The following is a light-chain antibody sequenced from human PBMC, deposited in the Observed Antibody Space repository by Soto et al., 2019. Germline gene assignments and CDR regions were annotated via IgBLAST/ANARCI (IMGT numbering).Light chain of an antibody. Sequence: DIQMTQSPSTLSASVGDRVTITCRASQSISSWLAWYQQKPGKVPNLLIYKASRLESGVPSRFSGSGSGTESTLTISSLQPDDFAAYYCQQYYSYPWTFGQGTNVEI. V-gene: IGKV1-5*03. CDR2: KAS. CDR1: QSISSW. CDR3: QQYYSYPWT. J-gene: IGKJ1*01.